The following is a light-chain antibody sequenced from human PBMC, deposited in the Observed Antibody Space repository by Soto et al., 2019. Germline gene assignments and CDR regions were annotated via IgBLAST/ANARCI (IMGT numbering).Light chain of an antibody. CDR3: CSFAGSYSYV. CDR1: SSDVGRYDY. V-gene: IGLV2-11*01. Sequence: QSVLTPPRSVSASPGQSVTISCTGTSSDVGRYDYVSWYQQHPGKAPKLIVYDVTERPSGVPDRFSGSKSGNTASLTISGLHAEDEADYSCCSFAGSYSYVFASGTKLTVL. J-gene: IGLJ1*01. CDR2: DVT.